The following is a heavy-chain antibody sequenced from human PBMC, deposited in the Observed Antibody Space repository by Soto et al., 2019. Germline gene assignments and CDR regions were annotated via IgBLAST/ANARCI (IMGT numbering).Heavy chain of an antibody. J-gene: IGHJ5*02. V-gene: IGHV3-21*01. CDR1: GFSFSNYG. CDR2: ISSSSSYI. CDR3: ARSDCTSTSCYVVWFDP. D-gene: IGHD2-2*01. Sequence: EVQVVESGGGLVKPGGSLRLSCAASGFSFSNYGMNWVRQAPGKGLEWVSSISSSSSYISYADSVKGRFTISRDNAKNSVYLQMNSLRAEDTAVYYCARSDCTSTSCYVVWFDPWGQGTLVTVSS.